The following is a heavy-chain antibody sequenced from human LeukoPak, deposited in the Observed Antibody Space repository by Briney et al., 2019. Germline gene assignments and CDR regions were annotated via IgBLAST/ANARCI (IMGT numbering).Heavy chain of an antibody. Sequence: GGSLRLSCAASGFTVSSNYMSWVRQAPGEGLEWVSVIYSGGSTYYADSVKGRFTLSRDNSKNTLYLQMNSLRAEDTAVYYCAGSPSYSSSWYEDAFDISGQGTMVTVSS. CDR1: GFTVSSNY. V-gene: IGHV3-53*01. CDR3: AGSPSYSSSWYEDAFDI. CDR2: IYSGGST. J-gene: IGHJ3*02. D-gene: IGHD6-13*01.